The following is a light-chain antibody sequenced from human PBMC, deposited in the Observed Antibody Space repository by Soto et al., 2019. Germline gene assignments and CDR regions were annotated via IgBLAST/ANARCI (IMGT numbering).Light chain of an antibody. CDR1: QGISNY. Sequence: DIQMTQSPSSLSASVGDRVTMTCRASQGISNYLAWYQQKPGKVPKLLIYAASTLPSGVPSRFSGSGSGTDFTLTISSLQPEDVATYYCHKYNSAPRTFGQGTKVEIK. CDR2: AAS. CDR3: HKYNSAPRT. J-gene: IGKJ1*01. V-gene: IGKV1-27*01.